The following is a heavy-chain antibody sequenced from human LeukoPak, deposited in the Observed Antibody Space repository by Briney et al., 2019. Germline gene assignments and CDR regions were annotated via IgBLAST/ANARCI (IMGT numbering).Heavy chain of an antibody. CDR1: GGSISSYY. CDR2: INYSGST. J-gene: IGHJ5*02. D-gene: IGHD1-26*01. V-gene: IGHV4-59*01. CDR3: ARGIVGATIWFDP. Sequence: PSETLSLTCTVSGGSISSYYWSWIRQPPGKGLEWIGYINYSGSTNYNPSLKSRVTISVDTSKNQFSLKLSSVTAADTAVYYCARGIVGATIWFDPWGQGTLVTVSS.